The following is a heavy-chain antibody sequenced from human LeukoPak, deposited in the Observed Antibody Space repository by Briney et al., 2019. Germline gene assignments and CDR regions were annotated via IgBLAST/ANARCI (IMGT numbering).Heavy chain of an antibody. CDR2: ISSSGSTI. V-gene: IGHV3-11*01. J-gene: IGHJ6*03. Sequence: PGGSLRLSCAASGFTFSDYYMSWIRQAPGKGLEWVAYISSSGSTIYYADSVKGRFTISRDNAKNSLYLRMNSLRAEDTAVYNCARNPQGYSYGRYYMDVWGKGTTVTISS. D-gene: IGHD5-18*01. CDR1: GFTFSDYY. CDR3: ARNPQGYSYGRYYMDV.